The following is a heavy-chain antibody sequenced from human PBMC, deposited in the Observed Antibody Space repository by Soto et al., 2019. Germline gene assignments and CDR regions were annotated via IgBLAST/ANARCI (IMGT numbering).Heavy chain of an antibody. CDR3: VRSSYYYDTSGQNWFDP. D-gene: IGHD3-22*01. J-gene: IGHJ5*02. CDR2: ISSDGSTT. Sequence: GGSLRLSCSASGLTFSNYAMHWVRRAPGKGLEYVSAISSDGSTTYYADSVKGRFTISRDNSKNTLYLQMSSLRAEDTAVYYCVRSSYYYDTSGQNWFDPWGQGALVTVSS. V-gene: IGHV3-64D*06. CDR1: GLTFSNYA.